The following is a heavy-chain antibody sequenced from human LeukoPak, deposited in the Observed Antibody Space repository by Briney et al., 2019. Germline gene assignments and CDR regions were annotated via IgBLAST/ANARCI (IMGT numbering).Heavy chain of an antibody. Sequence: PGGSLRLSCAASGFTFSSYEMNWVRQAPGKGLEWVSYISSSGSTIYYADSVKGRFTISRDNAKNSLYLQMNSLRAKDTAVYYCARAVNYDFWSGPDTYYFDYWGQGTLVTVSS. CDR3: ARAVNYDFWSGPDTYYFDY. CDR1: GFTFSSYE. D-gene: IGHD3-3*01. V-gene: IGHV3-48*03. CDR2: ISSSGSTI. J-gene: IGHJ4*02.